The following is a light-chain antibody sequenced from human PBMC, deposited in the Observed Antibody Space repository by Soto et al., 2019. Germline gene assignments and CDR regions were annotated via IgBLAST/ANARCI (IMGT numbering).Light chain of an antibody. Sequence: QSALTQPPSASGSPGQSVTISCTGTSSDVGGYNYVSWYQQHPGKAPKVMIYEVSKRPSGVPDRFSGAKSGNTASLPVSGLQAEDEADYYCSSYGGRNHLLFGGGTQLTVL. CDR3: SSYGGRNHLL. V-gene: IGLV2-8*01. J-gene: IGLJ2*01. CDR1: SSDVGGYNY. CDR2: EVS.